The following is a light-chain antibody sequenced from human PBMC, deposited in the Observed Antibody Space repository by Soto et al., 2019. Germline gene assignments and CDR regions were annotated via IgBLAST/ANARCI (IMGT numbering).Light chain of an antibody. CDR2: GNS. CDR3: QSYDSSLSGVV. J-gene: IGLJ2*01. CDR1: RSNIGAGYD. Sequence: QSVLTQPPSVSGAPGQRVTISCTGSRSNIGAGYDVHWYQQLPGTAPKLLIYGNSNRPSGVPDRFSGSKSGTSASLAITGLQAEDEADYYCQSYDSSLSGVVFGGGTTLTVL. V-gene: IGLV1-40*01.